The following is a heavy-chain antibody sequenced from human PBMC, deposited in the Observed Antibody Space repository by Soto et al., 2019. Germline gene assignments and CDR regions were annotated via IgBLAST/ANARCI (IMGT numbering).Heavy chain of an antibody. J-gene: IGHJ6*02. CDR2: IYPGDSDT. CDR1: GYSFTSYW. Sequence: HGESLKISCKGSGYSFTSYWIGWVRQMPGKGLEWMGIIYPGDSDTRYSPSFQGQVTISADKSISTAYLQWSSLKASDTAMYYCARLSLQGPYYYYGMDVWGQGTTVTVSS. V-gene: IGHV5-51*01. D-gene: IGHD1-1*01. CDR3: ARLSLQGPYYYYGMDV.